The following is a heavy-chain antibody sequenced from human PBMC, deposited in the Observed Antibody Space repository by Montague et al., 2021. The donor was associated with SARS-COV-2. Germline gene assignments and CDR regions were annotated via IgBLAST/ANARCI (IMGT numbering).Heavy chain of an antibody. CDR1: GGSISSTSYY. J-gene: IGHJ4*02. CDR2: IYYSGSA. D-gene: IGHD1-26*01. Sequence: SETLSLTCTISGGSISSTSYYWGWIRQPPGKGLEWIGSIYYSGSAYYNPSLKSRVTISIDTSKNQFSLKLSSVTAADTAVYYCARVTDSANYYFVDYWGQGTLVTVSS. CDR3: ARVTDSANYYFVDY. V-gene: IGHV4-39*07.